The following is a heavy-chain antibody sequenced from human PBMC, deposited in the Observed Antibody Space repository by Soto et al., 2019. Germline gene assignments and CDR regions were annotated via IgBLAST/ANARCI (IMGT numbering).Heavy chain of an antibody. CDR2: IYHSGST. J-gene: IGHJ5*02. CDR1: GGSISSGGYS. CDR3: ARHPERIAQIGWFDP. Sequence: SETLSLTCAVSGGSISSGGYSWSWIRQPPGKGLEWIGYIYHSGSTYYNPSLKSRVTISVDRSKNQFSLRAEDTAVYYCARHPERIAQIGWFDPWGQETLVTVSS. V-gene: IGHV4-30-2*01. D-gene: IGHD6-13*01.